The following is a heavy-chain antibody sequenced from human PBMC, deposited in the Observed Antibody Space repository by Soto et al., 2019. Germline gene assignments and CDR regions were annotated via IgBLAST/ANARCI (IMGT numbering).Heavy chain of an antibody. J-gene: IGHJ4*02. CDR3: ARSPSGSYRGGDY. CDR2: INPNSGGT. V-gene: IGHV1-2*04. CDR1: GYTFTGYY. Sequence: QVPLVQSGAEVKKPGASVKVSCKASGYTFTGYYMHWVRQAPGQGLEWMGWINPNSGGTNYAQKFQGWVTMTRDTSISTAYMELSRLRSDDTAVYYCARSPSGSYRGGDYWGQGTLVTVSS. D-gene: IGHD1-26*01.